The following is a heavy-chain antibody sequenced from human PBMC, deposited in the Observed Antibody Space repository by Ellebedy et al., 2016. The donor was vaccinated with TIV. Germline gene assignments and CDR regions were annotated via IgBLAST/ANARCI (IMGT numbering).Heavy chain of an antibody. V-gene: IGHV4-59*01. CDR1: GGSISSYY. J-gene: IGHJ6*02. D-gene: IGHD3-9*01. CDR2: IHYSGST. CDR3: VGNYDILTGYYNDHDMDV. Sequence: PSETLSLTCTVSGGSISSYYWSWIRQPPGKGLEWIGYIHYSGSTNYNPSLKSRVTMSVDPSKNQLSLKLSSVSAADTAVYYCVGNYDILTGYYNDHDMDVWGQGTTVTVSS.